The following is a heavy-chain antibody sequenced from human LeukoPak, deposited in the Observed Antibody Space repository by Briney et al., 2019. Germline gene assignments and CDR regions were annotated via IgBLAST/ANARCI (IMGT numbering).Heavy chain of an antibody. Sequence: GGSLRLSCAASGFTFSSYAMSWVRQAPGKGLEWVSAISGSGGSTYYADSVKGRFTISRDNSKNTLYLQMNSLRAEDTAVYYCAKKRSSGWYPPQYYGMDVWGQGTTVTVSS. V-gene: IGHV3-23*01. D-gene: IGHD6-19*01. CDR2: ISGSGGST. CDR3: AKKRSSGWYPPQYYGMDV. CDR1: GFTFSSYA. J-gene: IGHJ6*02.